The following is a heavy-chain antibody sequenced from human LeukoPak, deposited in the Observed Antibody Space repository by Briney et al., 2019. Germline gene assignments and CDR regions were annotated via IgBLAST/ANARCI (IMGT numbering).Heavy chain of an antibody. Sequence: SETLSLTCAVYGGSFSGYYWSWIRQPPGKGLEWIGEINHSGSTNYNPSLKSRVTISVDTSKNQFSLKLSSVTAADTAVYYCARGYCSGGSCYPHHGYSYGYPRGVVWFDPWGQGTLVTVSS. CDR2: INHSGST. CDR3: ARGYCSGGSCYPHHGYSYGYPRGVVWFDP. CDR1: GGSFSGYY. V-gene: IGHV4-34*01. J-gene: IGHJ5*02. D-gene: IGHD2-15*01.